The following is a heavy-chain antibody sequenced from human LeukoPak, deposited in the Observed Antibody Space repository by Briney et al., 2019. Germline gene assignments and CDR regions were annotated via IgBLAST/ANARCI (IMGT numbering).Heavy chain of an antibody. CDR3: ARSSSYYYYYMDV. Sequence: SGTLSLTCTVSGGSISSSSYYWGWIRQPPGKGLEWIGSIYYSGSTYYNPSLKSRVTISVDTSKNQFSLKLSSVTAADTAVYYCARSSSYYYYYMDVWGKGTTVTVSS. D-gene: IGHD6-13*01. J-gene: IGHJ6*03. CDR1: GGSISSSSYY. V-gene: IGHV4-39*07. CDR2: IYYSGST.